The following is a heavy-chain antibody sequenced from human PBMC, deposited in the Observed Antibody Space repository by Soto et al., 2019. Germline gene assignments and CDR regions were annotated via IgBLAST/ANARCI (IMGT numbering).Heavy chain of an antibody. V-gene: IGHV3-23*01. CDR1: GFTFSSYA. D-gene: IGHD1-26*01. CDR2: ISGSGDST. J-gene: IGHJ4*02. Sequence: EVQLLESGGGLVQPGGSLRLSCAASGFTFSSYAMRWVRQAPVKGLEWVSAISGSGDSTYYADSVKGRFTIYRDNSKNTLYLLMSSLRAEDTAVYYCARRGSGSYYDYWGQGTLVTVSS. CDR3: ARRGSGSYYDY.